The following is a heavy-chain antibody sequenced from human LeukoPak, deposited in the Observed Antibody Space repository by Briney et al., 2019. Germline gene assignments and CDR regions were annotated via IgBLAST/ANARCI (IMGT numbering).Heavy chain of an antibody. D-gene: IGHD3-10*01. CDR2: IKQDGSGK. V-gene: IGHV3-7*01. CDR1: GFTFSAYW. J-gene: IGHJ4*02. Sequence: PGGSLRLSCAASGFTFSAYWMTWVRQAPGKGLEWVANIKQDGSGKYYVDSVKGRFTISRDSAKNSLYLQMNSLRVEDTAVYYCARDGGRFGDYEYWGQGTLVTVSS. CDR3: ARDGGRFGDYEY.